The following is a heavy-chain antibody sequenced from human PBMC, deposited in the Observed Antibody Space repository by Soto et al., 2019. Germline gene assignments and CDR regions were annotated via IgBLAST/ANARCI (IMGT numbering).Heavy chain of an antibody. CDR3: SRQASDFWSGKPQYYMDV. D-gene: IGHD3-3*01. CDR1: GFTFSGSA. V-gene: IGHV3-73*01. CDR2: IRSKPNNYAI. J-gene: IGHJ6*03. Sequence: PGGSLRLSCAASGFTFSGSAMHWVRQASGKGLEWVGRIRSKPNNYAIAYGASVKGRFTISRDDSKNTAYLQMNSLNTEDTAVYYCSRQASDFWSGKPQYYMDVWGKGTTVTVSS.